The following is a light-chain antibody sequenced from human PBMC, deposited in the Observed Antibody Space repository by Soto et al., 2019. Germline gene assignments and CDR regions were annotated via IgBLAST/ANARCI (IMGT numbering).Light chain of an antibody. CDR2: GAS. V-gene: IGKV1-39*01. J-gene: IGKJ4*01. CDR1: QSISSY. Sequence: DIHMIQSPSSLSASVGDRDTITCRASQSISSYLNWYQQKPGKGPKLLIYGASSLESGVPSRFSGSGSGTDFTLTINSLQPEDFATYYCQQSYSILTFGGGTKVDIK. CDR3: QQSYSILT.